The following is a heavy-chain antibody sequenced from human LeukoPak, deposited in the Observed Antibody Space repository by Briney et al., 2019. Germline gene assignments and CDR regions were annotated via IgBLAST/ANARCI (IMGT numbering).Heavy chain of an antibody. CDR2: VNQDGSEK. CDR3: ATSRHRPHCNSTSCYSYSVDDY. Sequence: GGSLRLSCAASGFTFSSYSMNWVRQAPGKGLEWVANVNQDGSEKYYLDSLKGRFTISRDNAKNSLYLQMNSLRAEDTAVYYCATSRHRPHCNSTSCYSYSVDDYWGQGTLVTVSS. J-gene: IGHJ4*02. D-gene: IGHD2-2*01. CDR1: GFTFSSYS. V-gene: IGHV3-7*01.